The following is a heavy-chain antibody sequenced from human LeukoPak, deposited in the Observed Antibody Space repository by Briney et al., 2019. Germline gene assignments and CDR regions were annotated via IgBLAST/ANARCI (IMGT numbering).Heavy chain of an antibody. J-gene: IGHJ4*02. CDR3: TRVAMATIPVGDY. V-gene: IGHV3-49*03. Sequence: GGSLRLSCTASGFTFGDYAMSWFRQAPGKGLEWVGFIRSKAYGGTTEYAASVKGRFTISRDDSKSIAYLQMNSLKTEDTAVYYCTRVAMATIPVGDYWGQGTLVTVSS. D-gene: IGHD5-24*01. CDR1: GFTFGDYA. CDR2: IRSKAYGGTT.